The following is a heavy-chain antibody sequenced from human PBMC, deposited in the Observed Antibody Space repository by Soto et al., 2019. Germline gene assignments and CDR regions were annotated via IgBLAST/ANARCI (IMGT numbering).Heavy chain of an antibody. CDR1: GFTFSSYA. Sequence: GGSLRLSCAASGFTFSSYAMSWVRQAPGKGLEWVSAISGSGGSTYYADSVKGRFTISRDNSKNTLYLQMNSLRAEDTAVYYCATSFTPPGFWKATNKYYYYYYGMDVWGQGTTVTVSS. CDR3: ATSFTPPGFWKATNKYYYYYYGMDV. J-gene: IGHJ6*02. D-gene: IGHD3-3*01. CDR2: ISGSGGST. V-gene: IGHV3-23*01.